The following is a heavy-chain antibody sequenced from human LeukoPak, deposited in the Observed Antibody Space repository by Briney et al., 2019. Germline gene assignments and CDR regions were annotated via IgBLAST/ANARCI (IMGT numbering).Heavy chain of an antibody. CDR2: IYPGDSDT. V-gene: IGHV5-51*01. CDR1: GYTFSSYW. D-gene: IGHD5-12*01. J-gene: IGHJ4*02. CDR3: ARDYSGYDI. Sequence: GESLKISCKVSGYTFSSYWIGWVRQMPGKGLEWMGIIYPGDSDTTYSPSFQGQVTISADRSVSTAYLQWSSLKTSDSAKYYCARDYSGYDIWGQGTLVTVSS.